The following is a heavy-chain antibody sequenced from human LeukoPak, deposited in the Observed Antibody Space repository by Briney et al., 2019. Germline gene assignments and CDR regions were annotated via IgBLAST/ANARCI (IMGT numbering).Heavy chain of an antibody. Sequence: SVKVSCKASGGTFSSYAISWVRQAPGQGLEWMGGIIPIFGTANYAQKFQGRVTITADESTSTAYMELSSLRSEDTAVYYCARVYYDFWSGYYTNWYFDLWGRGTLVTVSS. D-gene: IGHD3-3*01. V-gene: IGHV1-69*13. CDR2: IIPIFGTA. CDR3: ARVYYDFWSGYYTNWYFDL. CDR1: GGTFSSYA. J-gene: IGHJ2*01.